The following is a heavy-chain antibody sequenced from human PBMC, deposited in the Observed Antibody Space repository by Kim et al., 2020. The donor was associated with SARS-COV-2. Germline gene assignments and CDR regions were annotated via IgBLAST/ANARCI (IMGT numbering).Heavy chain of an antibody. D-gene: IGHD7-27*01. J-gene: IGHJ4*02. CDR3: ARGGLSGAVDY. Sequence: TNYADPVKGRLTISRDNAKNTLYLQMNSLRAEDTAVYYCARGGLSGAVDYWGQGTLVTVSS. CDR2: T. V-gene: IGHV3-74*01.